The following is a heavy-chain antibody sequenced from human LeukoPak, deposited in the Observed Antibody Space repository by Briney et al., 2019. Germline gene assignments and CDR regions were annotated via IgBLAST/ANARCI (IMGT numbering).Heavy chain of an antibody. CDR1: GGSISSYY. Sequence: SETLSLTCTVSGGSISSYYWSWIRQPPGKGLEWIGYIYYSGSTNYNPSLKSRVTISVDTSKNQFSLKLSSVTAADTAVYYCARFSPVTGTNFDYWGQGTLVTVSS. CDR2: IYYSGST. D-gene: IGHD1-7*01. V-gene: IGHV4-59*12. CDR3: ARFSPVTGTNFDY. J-gene: IGHJ4*02.